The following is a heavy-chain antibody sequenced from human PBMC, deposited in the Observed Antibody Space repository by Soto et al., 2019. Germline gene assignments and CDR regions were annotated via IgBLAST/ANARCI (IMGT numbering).Heavy chain of an antibody. J-gene: IGHJ4*02. V-gene: IGHV4-39*01. D-gene: IGHD4-17*01. CDR1: GGSLTSNSYY. CDR3: ARRSTVTYDY. CDR2: FYYSQST. Sequence: QLQLQESGPELVKPSETLSLNCTVSGGSLTSNSYYWGWIRQPPGKGREWIGSFYYSQSTYFNPSLKSRVTISVETSKNHYSLKLSAVTAADTAVYYCARRSTVTYDYWGQGILVTVSS.